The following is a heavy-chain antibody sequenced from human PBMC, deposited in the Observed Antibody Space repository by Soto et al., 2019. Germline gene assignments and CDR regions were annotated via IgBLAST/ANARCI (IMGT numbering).Heavy chain of an antibody. CDR3: ARDHHEQMSFGW. J-gene: IGHJ4*02. CDR1: GITFGDYY. D-gene: IGHD6-19*01. CDR2: ISSSGGVK. V-gene: IGHV3-11*01. Sequence: QVQLVESGGGVVKPGGSLRLSCVASGITFGDYYMTCVRQAPGKGLEWLSYISSSGGVKYYAYSVKGRFTISRDNGNNSLYLQMNSLKVDDTAVYYCARDHHEQMSFGWRGQGTLVTVSS.